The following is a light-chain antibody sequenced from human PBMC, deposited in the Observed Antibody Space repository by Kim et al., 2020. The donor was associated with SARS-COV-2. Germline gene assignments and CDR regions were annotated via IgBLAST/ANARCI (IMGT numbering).Light chain of an antibody. CDR2: YDS. J-gene: IGLJ3*02. CDR3: QVWDSSSAHRV. Sequence: ARGKTARITCGGNNIGSKSVHWSQQKPGQAPVLVIYYDSDRPSGIPERFSGSNSGNTATLTISRVEAGDEADYYCQVWDSSSAHRVFGGGTQLTVL. CDR1: NIGSKS. V-gene: IGLV3-21*04.